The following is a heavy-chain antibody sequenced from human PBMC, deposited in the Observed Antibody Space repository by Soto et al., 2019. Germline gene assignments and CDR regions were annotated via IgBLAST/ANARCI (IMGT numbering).Heavy chain of an antibody. CDR3: ARSSSGYDFVDNYFDY. V-gene: IGHV4-39*01. CDR1: GGSISSSSYY. J-gene: IGHJ4*02. D-gene: IGHD5-12*01. Sequence: QLQLQESGPGLVKPSETLSLTCTVSGGSISSSSYYWGWIRQPPGKGLEWIGSIYYSGSTYYNPSLKSRVTISVDTSKNQFSLKLSSVTAADTAVYYCARSSSGYDFVDNYFDYWGQGTLVTVSS. CDR2: IYYSGST.